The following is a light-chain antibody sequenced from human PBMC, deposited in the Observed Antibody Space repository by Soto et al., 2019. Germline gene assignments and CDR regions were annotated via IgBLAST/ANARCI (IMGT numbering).Light chain of an antibody. CDR3: QQLNIFPPLFT. V-gene: IGKV1-9*01. CDR2: GAS. J-gene: IGKJ3*01. Sequence: PLTRSQFFLSDPVEDRVTITCGAVQAIGGNLPWYQQRPGKAPELLIYGASTLRTGVASRFSGSGSGTEFTLTISSLQPEDFATYFCQQLNIFPPLFTFGPGTKVDIK. CDR1: QAIGGN.